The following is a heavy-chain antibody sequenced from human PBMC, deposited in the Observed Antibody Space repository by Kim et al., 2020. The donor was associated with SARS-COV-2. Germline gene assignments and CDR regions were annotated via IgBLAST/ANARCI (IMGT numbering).Heavy chain of an antibody. V-gene: IGHV3-21*01. D-gene: IGHD2-2*01. CDR2: IDGSSNYI. CDR3: ARAVGLCTNTNCHSNFDY. J-gene: IGHJ4*02. Sequence: GESLKISCAASGFTFSGYTMNWVRQAPGKGLEWVSSIDGSSNYIYYVDSVKGRFTISRDNAKTSLYFQMNSLRAEDTAVYYCARAVGLCTNTNCHSNFDYWGQGTLVTVSS. CDR1: GFTFSGYT.